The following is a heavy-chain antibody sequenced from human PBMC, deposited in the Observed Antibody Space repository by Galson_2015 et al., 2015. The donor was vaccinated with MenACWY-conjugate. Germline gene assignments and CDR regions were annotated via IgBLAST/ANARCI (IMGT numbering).Heavy chain of an antibody. J-gene: IGHJ5*02. CDR1: GGSISSYY. D-gene: IGHD6-13*01. Sequence: ETLSLTCTVSGGSISSYYWSWIRPPPGKGLEWIGYIYYSGSTNYNPSLKSRVTISVDTSKNQFSLRLSSVTAADTAVYYCARDRQPTEWYSSSWGWFDPWAREPWSPSPQ. CDR3: ARDRQPTEWYSSSWGWFDP. CDR2: IYYSGST. V-gene: IGHV4-59*01.